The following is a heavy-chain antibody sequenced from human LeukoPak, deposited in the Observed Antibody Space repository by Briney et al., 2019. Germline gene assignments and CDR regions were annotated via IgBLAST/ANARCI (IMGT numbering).Heavy chain of an antibody. CDR3: ASGDYYDSSGYRDPMGY. D-gene: IGHD3-22*01. Sequence: SETLSLTCAVYGGSLNGYYWSWIRQPPGKGLEWIGEGGNSGGTKFNPSLKSRVTISADTSKNQFSLKLSSVTAADTAVYYCASGDYYDSSGYRDPMGYWGQGTLVTVSS. CDR2: GGNSGGT. CDR1: GGSLNGYY. V-gene: IGHV4-34*01. J-gene: IGHJ4*02.